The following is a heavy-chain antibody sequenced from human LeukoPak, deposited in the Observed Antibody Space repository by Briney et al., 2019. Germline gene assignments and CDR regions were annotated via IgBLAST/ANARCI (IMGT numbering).Heavy chain of an antibody. CDR1: GFTFSSYP. J-gene: IGHJ4*02. Sequence: GGSLRLSCAASGFTFSSYPMHWVRQAPGKGLEWVAGISYDGSNEYYAESVKGRFTISRDNSENTLYLQMNSLRVEDTAVFYCARDRQSGTTWYPEYWGQGTLVTVSS. CDR2: ISYDGSNE. V-gene: IGHV3-30-3*01. CDR3: ARDRQSGTTWYPEY. D-gene: IGHD6-13*01.